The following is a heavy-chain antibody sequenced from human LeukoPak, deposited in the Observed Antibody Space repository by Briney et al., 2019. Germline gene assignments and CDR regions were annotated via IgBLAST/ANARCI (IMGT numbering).Heavy chain of an antibody. CDR3: ARGGGLRTIGYCSSTSCYSEEDYGMDV. CDR1: GFTFSSYW. Sequence: GGSLRLSCAASGFTFSSYWMHWVRQAPGKGLVWVSRINSDGSSTSYADSVKGRFTISRDNAKNTLYLQMNSLRAEDTAVYYCARGGGLRTIGYCSSTSCYSEEDYGMDVWGQGTTVTVSS. V-gene: IGHV3-74*01. D-gene: IGHD2-2*01. CDR2: INSDGSST. J-gene: IGHJ6*02.